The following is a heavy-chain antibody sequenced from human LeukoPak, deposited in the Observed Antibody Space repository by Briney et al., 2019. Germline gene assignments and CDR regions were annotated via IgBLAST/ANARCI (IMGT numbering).Heavy chain of an antibody. D-gene: IGHD4-17*01. CDR3: ARGWDYGDYAWPRSPPVF. J-gene: IGHJ4*02. CDR2: IISSSSYI. Sequence: GGSLRLSCAASGFTFSDYYMSWIRQAPGKGLEWVSSIISSSSYIYYADSVKGRFTISRDNAKNSLYLQMNSLRAEDTAVYYCARGWDYGDYAWPRSPPVFWGQGTLSPSPQ. CDR1: GFTFSDYY. V-gene: IGHV3-11*06.